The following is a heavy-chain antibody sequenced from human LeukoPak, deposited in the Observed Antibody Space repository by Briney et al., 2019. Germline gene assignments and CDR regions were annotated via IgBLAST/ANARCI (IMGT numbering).Heavy chain of an antibody. V-gene: IGHV4-39*01. CDR2: IYYSGRT. CDR1: GGSIGSSSFY. J-gene: IGHJ4*02. CDR3: ARRDVSSGYTTGWTDY. Sequence: PSETLSLTCTVSGGSIGSSSFYWGWIRQPPGKGLEWIGSIYYSGRTYYNPPLKSRVTISVDTSKNQFSLKLSSVTAADTAVYYCARRDVSSGYTTGWTDYWGQGTLVTVSS. D-gene: IGHD6-19*01.